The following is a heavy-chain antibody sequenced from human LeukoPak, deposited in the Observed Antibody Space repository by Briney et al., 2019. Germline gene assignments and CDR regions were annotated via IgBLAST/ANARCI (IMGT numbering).Heavy chain of an antibody. V-gene: IGHV3-23*01. CDR2: IGNNGGGI. J-gene: IGHJ4*02. CDR3: AKAMGNNAKYCSGGSCYYFDY. D-gene: IGHD2-15*01. CDR1: GFTFSTYT. Sequence: PGGSLRLSCAASGFTFSTYTMYWVRHPPGKRLEWVSIIGNNGGGIHYADSVKGRFTISRDNFKNALYLQMNSLRVEDTAVYYCAKAMGNNAKYCSGGSCYYFDYWGQGTLVTVSS.